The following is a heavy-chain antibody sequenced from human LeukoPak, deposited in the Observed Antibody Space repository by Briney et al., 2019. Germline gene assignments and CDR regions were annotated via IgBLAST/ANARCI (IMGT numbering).Heavy chain of an antibody. D-gene: IGHD6-19*01. J-gene: IGHJ4*02. Sequence: GGSLRLSCAASGFTFDDYGMSWVRQAPGKGLEWVSGINWNGGRTGYAESVKGRFTISRDNAKNSLYLQMNTLRAEDTALYYCARAVSNSGWYGSVDYWGQGILVTVSS. CDR1: GFTFDDYG. V-gene: IGHV3-20*04. CDR2: INWNGGRT. CDR3: ARAVSNSGWYGSVDY.